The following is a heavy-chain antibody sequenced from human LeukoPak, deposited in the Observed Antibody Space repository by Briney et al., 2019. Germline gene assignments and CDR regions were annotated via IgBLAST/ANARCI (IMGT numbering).Heavy chain of an antibody. V-gene: IGHV3-53*01. D-gene: IGHD3-10*01. J-gene: IGHJ4*02. Sequence: GGSLRLSCAASGFMFSSNWMSWVRLAPGKGLEWVSVIYSGGSTYYADSVKGRFTISRDNSKNTLYLQMNSLRAEDTAVYYCARDRGLSYFDYWGQGTLVTVSS. CDR3: ARDRGLSYFDY. CDR2: IYSGGST. CDR1: GFMFSSNW.